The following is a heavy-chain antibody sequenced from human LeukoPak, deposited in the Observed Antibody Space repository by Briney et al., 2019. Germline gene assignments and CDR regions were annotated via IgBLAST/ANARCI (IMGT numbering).Heavy chain of an antibody. J-gene: IGHJ4*02. CDR3: ARDRGTAMVPFDY. Sequence: GGSLRLSCAASGFTFSNAWMNWVRQAPGKGLEWVSYISSSSSTIYYADSVKGRFTISRDNAKNSLYLQMNSLRAEDTAVYYCARDRGTAMVPFDYWGQGTLVTVSS. D-gene: IGHD5-18*01. CDR2: ISSSSSTI. V-gene: IGHV3-48*01. CDR1: GFTFSNAW.